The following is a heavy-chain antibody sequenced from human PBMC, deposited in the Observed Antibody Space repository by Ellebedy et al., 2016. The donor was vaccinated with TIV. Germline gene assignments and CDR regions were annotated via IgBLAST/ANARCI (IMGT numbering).Heavy chain of an antibody. CDR2: ISNTNSGSTI. J-gene: IGHJ6*02. CDR1: GFTLSDYY. Sequence: GGSLRLSCAASGFTLSDYYMSWIRQAPGKGLEWISYISNTNSGSTIYYADSVKGRFTISRDNAKNSLYLQMNSLRAEDTAVYYCARDDSSGYYYKRDYYYYGMDVWGQGTTVTVSS. D-gene: IGHD3-22*01. CDR3: ARDDSSGYYYKRDYYYYGMDV. V-gene: IGHV3-11*04.